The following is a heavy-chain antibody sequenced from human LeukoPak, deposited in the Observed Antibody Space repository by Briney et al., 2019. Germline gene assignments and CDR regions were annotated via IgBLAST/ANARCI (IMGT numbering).Heavy chain of an antibody. CDR3: ARGQSDYGDYGFDY. D-gene: IGHD4-17*01. Sequence: GASVKVSCKASGYTLTSYYLHWVRQAPGQGLEWMGWMNPNSGNTGYAQKFQGRVTMTRNTSISTAYMELSSLRSEDTAVYYCARGQSDYGDYGFDYWGQGTLVTVSS. CDR1: GYTLTSYY. J-gene: IGHJ4*02. CDR2: MNPNSGNT. V-gene: IGHV1-8*02.